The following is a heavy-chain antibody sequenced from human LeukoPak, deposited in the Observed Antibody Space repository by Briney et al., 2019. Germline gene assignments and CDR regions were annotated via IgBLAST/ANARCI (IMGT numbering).Heavy chain of an antibody. CDR2: INHSGST. D-gene: IGHD3-10*01. Sequence: SETLSLTCAVYGGSFSGYYWSWIRQPPGKGLEWIGEINHSGSTNYNPSLKSRVTISVDTSKYQFSLKLSSVTAADTAVYYCARGLGNGSGSYYNARGYYYYMDVWGKGTTVTVSS. J-gene: IGHJ6*03. V-gene: IGHV4-34*01. CDR3: ARGLGNGSGSYYNARGYYYYMDV. CDR1: GGSFSGYY.